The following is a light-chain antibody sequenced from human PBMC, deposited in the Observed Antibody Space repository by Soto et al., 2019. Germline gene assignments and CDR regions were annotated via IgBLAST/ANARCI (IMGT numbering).Light chain of an antibody. V-gene: IGKV1-5*01. J-gene: IGKJ5*01. CDR2: DAS. CDR3: QQTYSTPQP. Sequence: DIQMTQSPSTLSASVGDRVIITCRASQSISDYLAWYQQKPGKAPKLLIYDASNLESGVPSTFSGSGSGTEFTLTISNVQPEDFATYYCQQTYSTPQPFGQGTRLEIK. CDR1: QSISDY.